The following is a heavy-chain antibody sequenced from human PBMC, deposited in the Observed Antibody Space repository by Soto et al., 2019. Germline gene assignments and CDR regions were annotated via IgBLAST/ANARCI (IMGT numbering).Heavy chain of an antibody. CDR1: GGSISSYY. D-gene: IGHD3-10*01. Sequence: SETLSLTCTVSGGSISSYYWSWIRQPPGKGLEWIGYIYYSGSTNYNPSLKSRVTISVDTSKNQFSLKLSSVTAADTAVYYCARAPYYYGSGVKNWFDPWGQGTLVTVSS. CDR2: IYYSGST. J-gene: IGHJ5*02. V-gene: IGHV4-59*12. CDR3: ARAPYYYGSGVKNWFDP.